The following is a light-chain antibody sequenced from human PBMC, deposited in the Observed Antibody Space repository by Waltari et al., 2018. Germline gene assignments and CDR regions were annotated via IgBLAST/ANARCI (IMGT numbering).Light chain of an antibody. CDR1: SRVVRGYNN. CDR2: DVS. J-gene: IGLJ2*01. CDR3: CSYAGSYTVV. Sequence: QSALTQPRAVSGSPGPSVTISCPATSRVVRGYNNVPWYQQHPGKAPKLMISDVSNQPSGVPDRFSGSKSCNTASLTISGLQAEDEADYYCCSYAGSYTVVFGGGTKLTVL. V-gene: IGLV2-11*01.